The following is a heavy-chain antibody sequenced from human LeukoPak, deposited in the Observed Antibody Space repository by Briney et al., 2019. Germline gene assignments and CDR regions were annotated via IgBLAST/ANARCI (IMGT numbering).Heavy chain of an antibody. D-gene: IGHD3-3*02. CDR3: ARGGDSKHLVN. J-gene: IGHJ4*02. V-gene: IGHV4-59*01. CDR2: IYYSGST. Sequence: SETLSLTCTVSGGSISSYYWSWIRQPPGKGLEWIGYIYYSGSTNYNPSLKSRVTISVDTSKNQFSLNLSSVTAADTAVYYCARGGDSKHLVNWGQGTLVTISS. CDR1: GGSISSYY.